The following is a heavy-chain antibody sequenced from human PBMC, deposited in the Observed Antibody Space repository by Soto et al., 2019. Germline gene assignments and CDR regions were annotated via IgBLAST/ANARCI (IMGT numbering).Heavy chain of an antibody. J-gene: IGHJ4*02. CDR2: ISVYNGNI. CDR3: ARTYGSEDYFLPFDY. D-gene: IGHD3-10*01. CDR1: GYMFNTYG. V-gene: IGHV1-18*01. Sequence: QVQLLQSGAEVKKPGASVKVSCKASGYMFNTYGITWVRQAPGQGLEWMGWISVYNGNIDYAQKFEGRVTMTTDTSTSTAYMELKSLTSNDTAVYYCARTYGSEDYFLPFDYWGQGTPVSVSS.